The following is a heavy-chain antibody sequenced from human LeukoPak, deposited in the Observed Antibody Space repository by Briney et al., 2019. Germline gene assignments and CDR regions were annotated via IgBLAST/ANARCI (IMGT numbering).Heavy chain of an antibody. V-gene: IGHV3-21*01. Sequence: GGSLRLSCAASGFTFSSYSMNWVRQAPGKGLEWVSSISSSSSYIYYADSVKGRFTISRDNAKNSLYLQMNSLRAADTAVYYCARGGRDYSSSSNADYWGQGTLVTVSS. CDR1: GFTFSSYS. CDR3: ARGGRDYSSSSNADY. D-gene: IGHD6-6*01. CDR2: ISSSSSYI. J-gene: IGHJ4*02.